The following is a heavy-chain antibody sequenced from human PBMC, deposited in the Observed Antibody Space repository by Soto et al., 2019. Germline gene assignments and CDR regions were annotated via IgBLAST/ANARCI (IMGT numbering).Heavy chain of an antibody. CDR1: GFTFSYAW. D-gene: IGHD5-12*01. J-gene: IGHJ4*02. CDR2: IKSKGDGGTI. CDR3: ATDHQSGYGGGDY. V-gene: IGHV3-15*01. Sequence: GGSLRLSCAASGFTFSYAWMNWVRQAPGKGLEYVARIKSKGDGGTIDYAAPVKGRFTISRDDSKNTLYLQMNSLKIEDIGVYYCATDHQSGYGGGDYWGQGTLVTVSS.